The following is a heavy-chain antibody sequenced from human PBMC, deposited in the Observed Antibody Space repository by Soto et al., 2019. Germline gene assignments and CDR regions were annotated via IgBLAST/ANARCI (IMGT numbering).Heavy chain of an antibody. J-gene: IGHJ4*02. CDR3: ARATPGYSTYDYYFDY. D-gene: IGHD5-12*01. Sequence: QVQLVQSGAEVRKPGSSVKVSCKASGGTFSNHTISWVRQAPGQGLEWMGRIITILDIAGYAQRFQGRVTITADKSTSTAYMEESSLGSEDTAVYYCARATPGYSTYDYYFDYWGQGTLVTVST. V-gene: IGHV1-69*02. CDR1: GGTFSNHT. CDR2: IITILDIA.